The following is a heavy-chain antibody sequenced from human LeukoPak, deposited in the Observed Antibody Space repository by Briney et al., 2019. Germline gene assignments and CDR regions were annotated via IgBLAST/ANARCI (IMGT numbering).Heavy chain of an antibody. CDR1: VFTFTTFG. Sequence: PVGALRLSRAASVFTFTTFGVHGGRHAPGKGRECVAAISPHRDIEYYTDSVKGRFTISRDNSKNMIYLQMNSLRGEDSAVYYCAKINNNDDYWGQGNLVTVSS. D-gene: IGHD1/OR15-1a*01. V-gene: IGHV3-30*18. CDR2: ISPHRDIE. CDR3: AKINNNDDY. J-gene: IGHJ4*02.